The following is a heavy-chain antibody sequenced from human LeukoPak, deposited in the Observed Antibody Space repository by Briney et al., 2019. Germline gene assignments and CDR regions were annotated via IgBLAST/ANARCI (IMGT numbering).Heavy chain of an antibody. CDR2: ISSDGGST. CDR3: ARGRQGAKTRYFDL. V-gene: IGHV3-64*01. D-gene: IGHD1-26*01. Sequence: GRSLRLSCAASGIIFSNYAMHWVRQGPGKGLECISTISSDGGSTYYANSVKGRFTISRDNSKNTLYLQMGSLRAEDMAVYYCARGRQGAKTRYFDLWGRGTRVTVSS. J-gene: IGHJ2*01. CDR1: GIIFSNYA.